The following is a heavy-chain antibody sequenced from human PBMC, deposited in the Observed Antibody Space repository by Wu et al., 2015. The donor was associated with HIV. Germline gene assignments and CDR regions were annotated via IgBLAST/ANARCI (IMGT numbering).Heavy chain of an antibody. J-gene: IGHJ1*01. V-gene: IGHV1-8*02. CDR1: GYDFINYY. D-gene: IGHD1-26*01. CDR2: LNPKSGSA. Sequence: QVQLVQFGADVEKPGASVRVSCKASGYDFINYYIHWVRHAPGRGLEWMGWLNPKSGSAGFGRDFQGRISMTKNNSISTVYMELSGLTSDDTAIYYCARVGVLLTSAELLEYFQHWGQGTRVVVSS. CDR3: ARVGVLLTSAELLEYFQH.